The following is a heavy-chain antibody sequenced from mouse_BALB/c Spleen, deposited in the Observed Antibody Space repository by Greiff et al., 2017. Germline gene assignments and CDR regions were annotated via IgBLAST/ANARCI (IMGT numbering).Heavy chain of an antibody. V-gene: IGHV14-3*02. D-gene: IGHD2-4*01. CDR2: IDPANGNT. J-gene: IGHJ3*01. CDR1: GFYIKDYY. Sequence: VQLQQSGAELVKPGASVKLSCTASGFYIKDYYMHWVKQRPEQGLEWIGRIDPANGNTKYDPKFQGKATITADTSSNTAYLQLSSLTSEDTAVYYCARDDDYDGFAYWGQGTLVTVSA. CDR3: ARDDDYDGFAY.